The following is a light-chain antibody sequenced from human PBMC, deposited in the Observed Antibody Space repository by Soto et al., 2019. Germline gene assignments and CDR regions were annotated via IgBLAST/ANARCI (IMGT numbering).Light chain of an antibody. CDR1: SSDVDGYTY. CDR3: SSYTSSSTPLV. Sequence: QSVLTQPASVSGSPGQTITISCTGTSSDVDGYTYVSWYQQHPGKAPKLMIYDVSNRPSGVSNRFSGSKSGNTASLTISGLQAEDEADYSCSSYTSSSTPLVFGTGTKVTVL. J-gene: IGLJ1*01. V-gene: IGLV2-14*01. CDR2: DVS.